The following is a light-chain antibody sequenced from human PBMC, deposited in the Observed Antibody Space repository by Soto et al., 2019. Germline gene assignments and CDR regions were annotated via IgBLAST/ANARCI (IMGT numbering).Light chain of an antibody. CDR1: SSDVGGYNY. CDR2: DVS. CDR3: SSYTGRSTCV. V-gene: IGLV2-14*01. J-gene: IGLJ1*01. Sequence: QSVLTQPASVSGSPGQSITISCTGTSSDVGGYNYVSWYQQHPGKAPKLMIYDVSNRPSGGSNRFCGSKSGNTASLPISGLPADDEDEYYGSSYTGRSTCVFGTRTKLTVL.